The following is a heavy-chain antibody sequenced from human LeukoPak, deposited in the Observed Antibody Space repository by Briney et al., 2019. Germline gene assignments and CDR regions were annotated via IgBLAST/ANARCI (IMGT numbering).Heavy chain of an antibody. CDR3: AKGPGARGHFNWFDP. D-gene: IGHD5-12*01. V-gene: IGHV3-48*03. J-gene: IGHJ5*02. Sequence: RSGGSLRLSCAASGFPFSNYEMSWVRQAPGQGLEWISYITASSTTIYYADSVKGRFTISRDNAKNSLYLQMNGLRGEDTAVYYCAKGPGARGHFNWFDPWGQGTLVTVSS. CDR1: GFPFSNYE. CDR2: ITASSTTI.